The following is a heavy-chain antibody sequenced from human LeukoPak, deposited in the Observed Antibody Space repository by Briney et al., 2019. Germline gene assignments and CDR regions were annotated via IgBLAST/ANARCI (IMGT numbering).Heavy chain of an antibody. CDR3: AREVGYSSSWYDACDI. J-gene: IGHJ3*02. Sequence: ASVKVSCKASGYTFTGYYMHWVRQAPGQGLGWMGIINPSGGSTSYAQKFQGRVTMTRDMSTSTVYMELSSLRSEDTAVYYCAREVGYSSSWYDACDIWGQGTMVTVSS. D-gene: IGHD6-13*01. CDR1: GYTFTGYY. V-gene: IGHV1-46*01. CDR2: INPSGGST.